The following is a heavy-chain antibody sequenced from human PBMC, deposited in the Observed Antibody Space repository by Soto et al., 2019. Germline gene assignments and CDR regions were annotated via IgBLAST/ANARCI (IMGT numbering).Heavy chain of an antibody. CDR2: ISLYSDGT. CDR3: ARVVPGAEAWFGP. J-gene: IGHJ5*02. V-gene: IGHV1-18*04. CDR1: GYTFTGYL. Sequence: GPSVNVSCKASGYTFTGYLIHWVRQSPGQPLEWLGWISLYSDGTSYAQKFRGRVSMTTDTSTTTAYMELRSLRSDDTAVYYCARVVPGAEAWFGPWGQGTLVTVSS.